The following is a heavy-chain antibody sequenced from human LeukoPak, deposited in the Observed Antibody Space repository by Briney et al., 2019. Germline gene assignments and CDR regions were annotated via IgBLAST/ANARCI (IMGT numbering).Heavy chain of an antibody. CDR2: IWYDGSNK. CDR1: GFTFSSYG. CDR3: ARGGVYYGSGPPGY. J-gene: IGHJ4*02. V-gene: IGHV3-33*01. D-gene: IGHD3-10*01. Sequence: PGGSLRLSCAAPGFTFSSYGMHWVRQAPGKGLEWVAVIWYDGSNKYYADSVKGRFTISRDNSKNTLYLQMNSLRAEDTAVYYCARGGVYYGSGPPGYWGQGTLVTVSS.